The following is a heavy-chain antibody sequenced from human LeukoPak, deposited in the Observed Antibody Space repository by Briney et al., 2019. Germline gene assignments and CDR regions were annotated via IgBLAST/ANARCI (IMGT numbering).Heavy chain of an antibody. V-gene: IGHV3-48*03. CDR3: ARGWFDA. J-gene: IGHJ5*02. CDR1: GFTLRTYE. Sequence: PGGSLRLSCAASGFTLRTYEMNGVRQAPGKGLEWLSYISSTGAPIYYADAVKGRFTIHRDRAKTALYLQISSLSAEDRALYYCARGWFDAWGQGTLVTVSS. CDR2: ISSTGAPI.